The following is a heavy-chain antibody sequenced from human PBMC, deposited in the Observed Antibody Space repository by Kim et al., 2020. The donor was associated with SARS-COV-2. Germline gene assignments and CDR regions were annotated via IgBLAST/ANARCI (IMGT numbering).Heavy chain of an antibody. D-gene: IGHD6-6*01. J-gene: IGHJ4*02. Sequence: NYAPKLQGRVTMTGDTSISTAYMELSRLRSDDTAVYYCTRFEYSSSHYDYWGQGTLVTVSS. CDR3: TRFEYSSSHYDY. V-gene: IGHV1-2*02.